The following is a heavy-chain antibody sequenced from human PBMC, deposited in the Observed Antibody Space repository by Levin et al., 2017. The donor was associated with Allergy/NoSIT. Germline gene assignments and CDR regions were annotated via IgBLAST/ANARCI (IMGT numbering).Heavy chain of an antibody. CDR3: ARDLVMPGGRIPFDQ. J-gene: IGHJ4*02. CDR1: GFSFRTFG. D-gene: IGHD1-26*01. CDR2: ISGGSDYI. Sequence: LSLPCAASGFSFRTFGMNCVRQAPGKGLEWVAYISGGSDYIYYAESLQGRFTISRDNAKHSLYLQVNSLRAEDTAVYYCARDLVMPGGRIPFDQWGQGTLVTVAS. V-gene: IGHV3-21*06.